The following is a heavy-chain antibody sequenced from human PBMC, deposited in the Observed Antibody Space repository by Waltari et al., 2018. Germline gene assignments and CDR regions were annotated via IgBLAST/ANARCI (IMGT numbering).Heavy chain of an antibody. J-gene: IGHJ3*02. CDR2: IWYDGSNK. D-gene: IGHD6-13*01. Sequence: QVQLVESGGGVVQPGRSLRLSCAASGFTFSSYGMHWVRQAPGKGVELVAVIWYDGSNKYYADSVKGRFTISRDNSKNTLYLQMNSLRAEDTAVYYCAKGRVAAAGMVPLNDAFDIWGQGTMVTVSS. CDR3: AKGRVAAAGMVPLNDAFDI. CDR1: GFTFSSYG. V-gene: IGHV3-33*06.